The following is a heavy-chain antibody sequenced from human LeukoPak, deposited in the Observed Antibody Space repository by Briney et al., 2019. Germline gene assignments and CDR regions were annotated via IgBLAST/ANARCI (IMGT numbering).Heavy chain of an antibody. CDR1: GFTFSNYW. J-gene: IGHJ5*02. CDR2: ISSSGTYI. Sequence: GGSLRLSCAASGFTFSNYWMHWVRQAPGKGLEWVSTISSSGTYIYYADSVKGRFTISRDNAKNSLFLQMNSLRAEDTAIYYCARVRSYSDAYYDFDPWGQGTLVTVSS. V-gene: IGHV3-21*01. D-gene: IGHD2/OR15-2a*01. CDR3: ARVRSYSDAYYDFDP.